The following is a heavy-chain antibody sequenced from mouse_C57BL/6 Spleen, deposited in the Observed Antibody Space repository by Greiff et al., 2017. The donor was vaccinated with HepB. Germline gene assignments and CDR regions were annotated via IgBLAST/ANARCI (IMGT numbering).Heavy chain of an antibody. CDR2: INPSSGYT. J-gene: IGHJ4*01. CDR3: ARSSLNYAMDY. Sequence: QVQLKQSGAELAKPGASVKLSCKASGYTFTSYWMHWVKQRPGQGLEWIGDINPSSGYTKYNQKFKDKATLTADKSSSTAYMQLSSLTYEDSAVYYCARSSLNYAMDYWGQGTSVTVSS. V-gene: IGHV1-7*01. CDR1: GYTFTSYW.